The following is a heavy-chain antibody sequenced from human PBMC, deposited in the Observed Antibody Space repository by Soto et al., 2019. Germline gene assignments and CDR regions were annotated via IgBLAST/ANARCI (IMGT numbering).Heavy chain of an antibody. J-gene: IGHJ6*02. V-gene: IGHV3-53*01. Sequence: GGSLTLSPAASGFTFNSNHMTWFRQAPGKGLEWVSVMYSGGSTYYADSVKGRFTISRDNSKNTLYLQMNSLRAEDTAVYYCARARTDYYYYYGMDVWDQGTTVTVSS. CDR2: MYSGGST. CDR1: GFTFNSNH. CDR3: ARARTDYYYYYGMDV.